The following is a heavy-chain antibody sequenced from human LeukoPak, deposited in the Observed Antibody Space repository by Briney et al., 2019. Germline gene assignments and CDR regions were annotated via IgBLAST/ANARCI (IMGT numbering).Heavy chain of an antibody. D-gene: IGHD6-13*01. CDR3: ARVPTYSSSWYPYYYYYMDV. J-gene: IGHJ6*03. Sequence: SQTLSLTCAISGDSVSSNSAAWNWIRQSPSRGLEWLGRTYYRSKWYNDYAVSVRSRITINPDTSKNQFSLQLNSVTPEDTAVYYCARVPTYSSSWYPYYYYYMDVWGKGTTVTVSS. CDR1: GDSVSSNSAA. CDR2: TYYRSKWYN. V-gene: IGHV6-1*01.